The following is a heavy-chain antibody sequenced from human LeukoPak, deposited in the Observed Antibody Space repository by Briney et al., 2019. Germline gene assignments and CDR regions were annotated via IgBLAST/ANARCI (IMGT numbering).Heavy chain of an antibody. J-gene: IGHJ4*02. CDR2: IRPKSDGGTA. CDR1: GFTFRDQF. D-gene: IGHD2/OR15-2a*01. Sequence: GGSLRLSCTTSGFTFRDQFITWFRQASGKGLEWVAFIRPKSDGGTAEYAASVKGRFTMSRDDSRGIAYLDMNSLKTEDTAVYYCDNRGYWGQGTLVTVSS. CDR3: DNRGY. V-gene: IGHV3-49*03.